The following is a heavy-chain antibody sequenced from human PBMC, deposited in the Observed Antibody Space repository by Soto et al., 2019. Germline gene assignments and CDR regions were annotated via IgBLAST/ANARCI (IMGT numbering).Heavy chain of an antibody. CDR3: AKTHGYPYYFDY. Sequence: EVQLLESGVGLVHPGGSLILYCAASGFTFSPYAMCWVLHAPGTGLEGFTTISGSCDTTYYVDSVKGRFTLSNDSSNNTLYLHMNSMRAADTDVSYCAKTHGYPYYFDYWGQGTLFTVAS. J-gene: IGHJ4*02. V-gene: IGHV3-23*01. D-gene: IGHD5-12*01. CDR2: ISGSCDTT. CDR1: GFTFSPYA.